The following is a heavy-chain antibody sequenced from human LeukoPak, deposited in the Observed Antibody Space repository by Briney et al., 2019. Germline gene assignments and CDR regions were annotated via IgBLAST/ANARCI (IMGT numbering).Heavy chain of an antibody. CDR1: QFTFSTYA. CDR3: TRMGRMGRSDSFDI. Sequence: GGSLRLSCAASQFTFSTYAMSWVRQAPGKGLEWVSLVTGTPKYYADSVKGRFTISRDNSEDTLYLQMNSLRVDDTAVYFCTRMGRMGRSDSFDIWGQGTMVTVSS. J-gene: IGHJ3*02. V-gene: IGHV3-23*01. D-gene: IGHD2-8*01. CDR2: VTGTPK.